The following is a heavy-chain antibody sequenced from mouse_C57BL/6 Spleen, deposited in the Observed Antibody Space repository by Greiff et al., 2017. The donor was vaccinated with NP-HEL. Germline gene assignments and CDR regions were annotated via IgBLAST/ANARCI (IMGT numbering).Heavy chain of an antibody. J-gene: IGHJ3*01. CDR3: AREIHYYGSSSAWFAY. Sequence: QVQLQQSGPELVKPGASVKISCKASGYAFSSSWMNWVKQRPGKGLEWIGRIYPGDGDTNYNGKFKGKATLTADKSSSTAYMQLSSLTSEDSAVYFCAREIHYYGSSSAWFAYWGQGTLVTVSA. D-gene: IGHD1-1*01. CDR2: IYPGDGDT. V-gene: IGHV1-82*01. CDR1: GYAFSSSW.